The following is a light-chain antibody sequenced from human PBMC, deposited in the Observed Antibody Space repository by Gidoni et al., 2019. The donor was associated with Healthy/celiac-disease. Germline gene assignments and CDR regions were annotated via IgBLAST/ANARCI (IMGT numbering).Light chain of an antibody. CDR1: QSVSSSY. CDR3: QQYGSSPPIT. Sequence: TVLTQSQRTLSLSPGERATLPCRASQSVSSSYLAWYQQKPGQAPRLLIYGASSRATGLPDRFSGSGSGTDFTLTISRLEPEDFAVYYCQQYGSSPPITFGQGTRLEIK. CDR2: GAS. V-gene: IGKV3-20*01. J-gene: IGKJ5*01.